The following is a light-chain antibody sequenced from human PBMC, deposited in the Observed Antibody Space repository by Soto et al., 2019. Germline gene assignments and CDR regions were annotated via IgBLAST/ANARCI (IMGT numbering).Light chain of an antibody. Sequence: DIQMTQSPSSLSASVGARVTITCRASQGISTYLAWHHQKPGKVPKLLIYAASNLQSGVPSRLSGSGSGRDFTLNISSLQPEDVATYYCQKYNSAPRTFGEGTEVEIK. V-gene: IGKV1-27*01. CDR3: QKYNSAPRT. CDR1: QGISTY. J-gene: IGKJ1*01. CDR2: AAS.